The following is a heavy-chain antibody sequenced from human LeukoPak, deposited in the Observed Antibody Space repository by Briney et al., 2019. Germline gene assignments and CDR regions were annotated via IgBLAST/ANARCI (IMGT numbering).Heavy chain of an antibody. CDR3: AKDERGDYLPPYYFDY. Sequence: GGSLRLSCAASGFTFSNYEMNWVRQAPGKGLEWLSYISSSGSTIYYADSVKGRFTVSRDNTKNSLYLQMNSLRAEDTAVYYCAKDERGDYLPPYYFDYWGQGTLVTVSS. J-gene: IGHJ4*02. CDR2: ISSSGSTI. CDR1: GFTFSNYE. D-gene: IGHD4-17*01. V-gene: IGHV3-48*03.